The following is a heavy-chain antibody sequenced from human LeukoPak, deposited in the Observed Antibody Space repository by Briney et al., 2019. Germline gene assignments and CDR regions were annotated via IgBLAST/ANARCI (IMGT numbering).Heavy chain of an antibody. Sequence: GGSLRLSCAASGLTFSSHWMHWVRQAPGKGLEWVAVIWYDGSNKYYADSVKGRFTISRDNSKNTLYLQMNSLRAEDTAVYYCARDRSYYDSSGYLLYYYYYGMDVWGQGTTVTVSS. D-gene: IGHD3-22*01. J-gene: IGHJ6*02. CDR3: ARDRSYYDSSGYLLYYYYYGMDV. CDR1: GLTFSSHW. V-gene: IGHV3-33*08. CDR2: IWYDGSNK.